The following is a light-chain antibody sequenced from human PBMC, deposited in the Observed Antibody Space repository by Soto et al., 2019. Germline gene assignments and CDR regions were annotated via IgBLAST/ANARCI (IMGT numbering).Light chain of an antibody. CDR1: QSISSY. V-gene: IGKV1-39*01. Sequence: DIQMTQSPSSLSASVGDRVTITCRASQSISSYLNWYQQKPGKAPKLLIYAASSLQSGVPSRFSGSASATDFTLTISSLQPEDFATYYCQQSYSTPPITFGQGTRLEIK. CDR2: AAS. J-gene: IGKJ5*01. CDR3: QQSYSTPPIT.